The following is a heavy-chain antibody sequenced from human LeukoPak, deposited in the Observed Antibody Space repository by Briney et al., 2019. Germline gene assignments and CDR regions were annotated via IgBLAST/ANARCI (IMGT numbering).Heavy chain of an antibody. Sequence: PSETLSLTCTVSGGSISSGDYYWSWIRQPPGKGLEWIGYIYYSGSTYYNPSLKSRITISIDTSKNQFSLKLSSVTAADTAVYYRVRGSSGWRRFDPWGQGTLVTVSS. CDR1: GGSISSGDYY. J-gene: IGHJ5*02. D-gene: IGHD5-24*01. CDR2: IYYSGST. CDR3: VRGSSGWRRFDP. V-gene: IGHV4-30-4*01.